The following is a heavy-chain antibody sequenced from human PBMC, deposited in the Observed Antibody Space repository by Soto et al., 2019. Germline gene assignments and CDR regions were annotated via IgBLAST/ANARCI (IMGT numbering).Heavy chain of an antibody. J-gene: IGHJ4*02. V-gene: IGHV3-11*01. Sequence: QVQLVESGGGLVEPGGSLRLSCTASGFTFTDHYMTWIRQAPGKGLEWVSYINSGGSNIDYAASVRGRFTISRENAKNSVYLHRSSLRAEATAIYYCARDIRGANWGQGTLVIVSS. CDR1: GFTFTDHY. D-gene: IGHD3-10*01. CDR2: INSGGSNI. CDR3: ARDIRGAN.